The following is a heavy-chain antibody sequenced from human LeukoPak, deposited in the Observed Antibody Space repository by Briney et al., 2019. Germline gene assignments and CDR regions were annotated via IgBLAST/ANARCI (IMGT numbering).Heavy chain of an antibody. CDR1: GGSFSGYY. CDR3: ARGTRLTGDCSGGSCYYYFDY. V-gene: IGHV4-34*01. J-gene: IGHJ4*02. D-gene: IGHD2-15*01. Sequence: SETLSLTCAVYGGSFSGYYWSWIRQPPGKGLEWIGEINHSGSTNYNPSLKSRVTISVDTSKNQFSLKLSSVTAADTAVYYCARGTRLTGDCSGGSCYYYFDYWGQGTLVTVSS. CDR2: INHSGST.